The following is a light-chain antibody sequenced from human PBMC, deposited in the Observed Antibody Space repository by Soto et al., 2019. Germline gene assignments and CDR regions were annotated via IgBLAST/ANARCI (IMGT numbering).Light chain of an antibody. CDR1: SSDVGGYNY. CDR2: DVT. V-gene: IGLV2-14*03. J-gene: IGLJ1*01. Sequence: QSALTQHASVSGSPGQSITISCTGTSSDVGGYNYVSWYQHHPGKAPKLIIYDVTNRPSGVSNPFSGSKSGNTASLTISGLQPEDEADYYCSSYTTSNTRQIVFGTGTKVT. CDR3: SSYTTSNTRQIV.